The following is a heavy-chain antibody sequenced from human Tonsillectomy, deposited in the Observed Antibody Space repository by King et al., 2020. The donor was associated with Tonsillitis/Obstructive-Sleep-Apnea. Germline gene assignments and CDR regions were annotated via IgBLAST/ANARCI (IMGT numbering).Heavy chain of an antibody. V-gene: IGHV4-39*01. D-gene: IGHD1-26*01. CDR3: ARHEGLVGGNKYMDV. Sequence: QLQESGPGLVKPSETLSLTCTVSGGSISSSTHYWGWIRQPPGKGLEWIGTIYYTGSTYYNPSLKSRVTISVDTSKNQFSLKLSSVTAADTAVYYCARHEGLVGGNKYMDVWGKGTTVTVSS. J-gene: IGHJ6*03. CDR1: GGSISSSTHY. CDR2: IYYTGST.